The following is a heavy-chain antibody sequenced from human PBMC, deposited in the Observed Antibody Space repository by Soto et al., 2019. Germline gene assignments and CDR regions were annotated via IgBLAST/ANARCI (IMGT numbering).Heavy chain of an antibody. CDR3: SKNGTTWFAS. J-gene: IGHJ5*01. CDR2: ISVLNGYA. V-gene: IGHV1-18*01. Sequence: QVQLVQSGPELKKPGASVKVSCKTSGYSFHNSGISWVRQAPGQGLEWMGWISVLNGYAHYGQKFQGRVIMTADTFTSTAYMELRGLRSDDPAMYYCSKNGTTWFASWGQGTPVTVSS. D-gene: IGHD1-1*01. CDR1: GYSFHNSG.